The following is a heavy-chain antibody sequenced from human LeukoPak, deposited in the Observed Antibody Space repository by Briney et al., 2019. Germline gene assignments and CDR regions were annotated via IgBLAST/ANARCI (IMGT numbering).Heavy chain of an antibody. V-gene: IGHV1-18*04. D-gene: IGHD3-10*01. CDR1: GYTFTNYG. Sequence: ASVKVSCKASGYTFTNYGLSWVRQPPGQGLEWVGWVSNYDDKTHYAQKSQGRVTQTTDTYTSTAYMERRSLTSDDTAVYYCARPLYYGTGSPTEGMDVWGKGTTVIAYS. CDR2: VSNYDDKT. J-gene: IGHJ6*01. CDR3: ARPLYYGTGSPTEGMDV.